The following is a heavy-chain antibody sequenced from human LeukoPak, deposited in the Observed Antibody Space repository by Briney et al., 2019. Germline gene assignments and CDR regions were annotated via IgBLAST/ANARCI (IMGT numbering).Heavy chain of an antibody. J-gene: IGHJ6*02. Sequence: PSETLSLTCTVSGGSISSYYWSWIRQPPGKGLEWIGYIYYSGSTNYNPSLKSRVTISVDTSKNQFSLKLSSVTAADTAVYYCASRIPPRDVVPTANYYGMDVWGQGTTVTVSS. D-gene: IGHD2-2*01. CDR1: GGSISSYY. CDR2: IYYSGST. CDR3: ASRIPPRDVVPTANYYGMDV. V-gene: IGHV4-59*01.